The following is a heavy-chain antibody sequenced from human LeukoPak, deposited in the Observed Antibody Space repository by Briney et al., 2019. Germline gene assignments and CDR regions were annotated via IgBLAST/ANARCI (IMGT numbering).Heavy chain of an antibody. CDR2: IRYDGSNK. D-gene: IGHD3-22*01. CDR3: AKLGYYYDSSGYYYDYYYYYYMDV. J-gene: IGHJ6*03. V-gene: IGHV3-30*02. Sequence: PGGSLRLSCAASGFTFSSYGMHWVRQAPGKGLEWVAFIRYDGSNKYYADSVKGRFTISRDNSKNTLYLQMNSLRAEDTAVYYCAKLGYYYDSSGYYYDYYYYYYMDVWGKGTTVTISS. CDR1: GFTFSSYG.